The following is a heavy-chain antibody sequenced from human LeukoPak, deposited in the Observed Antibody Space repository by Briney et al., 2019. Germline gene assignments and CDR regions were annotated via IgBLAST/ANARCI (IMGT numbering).Heavy chain of an antibody. J-gene: IGHJ4*02. Sequence: GGSLRLSCAASGFTFDDYGMSWVRQAPGKGLELVSGINWNGGSTGYADSVKGRFTISRDNAKNSLYLQMNSLRAEDTALYYCAREEGGGSYGTCDYWGQGTLVTVSS. CDR2: INWNGGST. D-gene: IGHD1-26*01. CDR3: AREEGGGSYGTCDY. V-gene: IGHV3-20*04. CDR1: GFTFDDYG.